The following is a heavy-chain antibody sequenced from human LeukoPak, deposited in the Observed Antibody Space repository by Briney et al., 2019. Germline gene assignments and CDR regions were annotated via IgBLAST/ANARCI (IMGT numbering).Heavy chain of an antibody. CDR1: GYSFTTYW. CDR3: ARRSPSAEYFQH. CDR2: VYPGDSDT. V-gene: IGHV5-51*01. Sequence: GESLKISCKGSGYSFTTYWIGWVRQMPGKGLEWMGIVYPGDSDTKYSPSFQGQVTISADKSISTAYLQWTSLKASDTAIYYCARRSPSAEYFQHWGQGTLVTVSS. J-gene: IGHJ1*01.